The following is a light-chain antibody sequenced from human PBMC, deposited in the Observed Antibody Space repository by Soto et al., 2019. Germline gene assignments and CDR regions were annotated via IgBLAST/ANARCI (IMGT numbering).Light chain of an antibody. Sequence: EIGLTQSPGTLSLSPGEGATLSCRASQSVGNSYVAWYQKKPGQAPRLLISGTYSRATGIPDRFRGSGSDTVFTLTITSLEPEDFAVYYCQQWRSSPLSCGAGTKIEMK. CDR3: QQWRSSPLS. CDR1: QSVGNSY. CDR2: GTY. J-gene: IGKJ4*01. V-gene: IGKV3-20*01.